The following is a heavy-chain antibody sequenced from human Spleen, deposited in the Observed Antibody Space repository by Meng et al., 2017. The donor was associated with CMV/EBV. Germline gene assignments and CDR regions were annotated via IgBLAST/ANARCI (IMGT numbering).Heavy chain of an antibody. J-gene: IGHJ6*02. V-gene: IGHV4-59*12. Sequence: SETLSLTCTVSGGSINGYFWSWIRQPPGKGLEWIGYFSYGGSTNYNPSLKSRVTILVDTSKNQFSLKLSSVTAADTAVYYCARRDTDAYYYGMDVWGQGTTVTVSS. CDR2: FSYGGST. CDR3: ARRDTDAYYYGMDV. CDR1: GGSINGYF.